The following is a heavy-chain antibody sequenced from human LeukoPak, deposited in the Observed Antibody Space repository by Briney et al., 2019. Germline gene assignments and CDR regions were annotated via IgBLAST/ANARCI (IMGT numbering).Heavy chain of an antibody. CDR2: IIPIFGTA. J-gene: IGHJ4*02. Sequence: ASVKVSCKASGGTFSSYAISWVRQAPGQGLGWMGGIIPIFGTANYAQKFQGRVTITADESTSTAYMELSSLRSEDTAVYYCAVPSGWCGHDPYFDYWGQGTLVTVSS. CDR3: AVPSGWCGHDPYFDY. CDR1: GGTFSSYA. D-gene: IGHD6-13*01. V-gene: IGHV1-69*13.